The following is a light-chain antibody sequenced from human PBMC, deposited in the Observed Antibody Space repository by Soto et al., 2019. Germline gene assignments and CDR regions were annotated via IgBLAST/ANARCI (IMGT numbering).Light chain of an antibody. Sequence: ETVITQSADIVSVSXIASATLTXXASRDVSTNLAWFHQKPGQTPRLVLYGASKRAAGIPARFSGSGSGTHFTLTISSLQAEDVAVYYCQQYYSTPLSFGGGTKVDIK. J-gene: IGKJ4*01. CDR3: QQYYSTPLS. CDR1: RDVSTN. V-gene: IGKV3-15*01. CDR2: GAS.